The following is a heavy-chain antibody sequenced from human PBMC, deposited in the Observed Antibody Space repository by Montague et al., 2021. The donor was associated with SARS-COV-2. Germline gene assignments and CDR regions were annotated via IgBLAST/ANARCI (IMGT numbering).Heavy chain of an antibody. D-gene: IGHD3-10*01. V-gene: IGHV4-4*02. CDR1: GGSISCSNW. J-gene: IGHJ4*02. Sequence: SETLSLTCAVSGGSISCSNWWSWVRQPPGKGLEWIGEIYHSGSTNYNPXXKSRVTISVDKSKNQFSLKLSSVTAADTAVYYCASRGAGWFGSNPERFDYWGQGTLVTVSS. CDR2: IYHSGST. CDR3: ASRGAGWFGSNPERFDY.